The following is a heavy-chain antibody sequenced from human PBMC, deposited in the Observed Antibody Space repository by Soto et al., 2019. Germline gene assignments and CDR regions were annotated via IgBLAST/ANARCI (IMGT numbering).Heavy chain of an antibody. CDR2: VHHTGNT. Sequence: SETLSLTCNVSGGSISSFYWSWIRQTPGKGLEWIGYVHHTGNTNYKPSLNSRVSISVDTAKNQFSLKLGSVTAAATAVYYCARGGRPVNRVGGVIVCFDTWGQGTLVTVSS. J-gene: IGHJ5*02. CDR1: GGSISSFY. CDR3: ARGGRPVNRVGGVIVCFDT. D-gene: IGHD3-16*02. V-gene: IGHV4-59*01.